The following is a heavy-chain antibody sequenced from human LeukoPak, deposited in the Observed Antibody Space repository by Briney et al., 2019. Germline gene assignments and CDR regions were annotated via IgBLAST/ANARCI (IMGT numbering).Heavy chain of an antibody. V-gene: IGHV3-30*04. CDR3: ARMPGTYGSGIRSNWFDP. Sequence: GGSLRLSCAASGFTFSSYAMHWVRQAPGKGLEWVAVISYDGSNKYYADSVKGRFTISRDNSKNTPYLQMNSLRAEDTAVYYCARMPGTYGSGIRSNWFDPWGQGTLVTVSS. CDR2: ISYDGSNK. D-gene: IGHD3-10*01. J-gene: IGHJ5*02. CDR1: GFTFSSYA.